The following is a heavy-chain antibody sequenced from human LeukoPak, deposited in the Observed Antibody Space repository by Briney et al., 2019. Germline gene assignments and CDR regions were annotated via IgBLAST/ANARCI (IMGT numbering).Heavy chain of an antibody. J-gene: IGHJ4*02. CDR3: AKGGYSSSWSDLFDY. CDR2: ISGSGGIT. CDR1: GFTFSSYA. D-gene: IGHD6-13*01. V-gene: IGHV3-23*01. Sequence: GGSLRLSGAASGFTFSSYAMSWVGQAPGKGLDWVSAISGSGGITYYADSVKGRFTISRDNSKNTLYLQMNSLRAEDTAVYYCAKGGYSSSWSDLFDYWGQGTLVTVSS.